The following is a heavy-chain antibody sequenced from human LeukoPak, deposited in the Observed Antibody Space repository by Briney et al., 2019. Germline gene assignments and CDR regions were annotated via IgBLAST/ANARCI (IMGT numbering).Heavy chain of an antibody. D-gene: IGHD3-10*01. Sequence: AASVKVSCKASGGTFSSYAISWVRQAPGQGLEWMGGIIPIFGTANYAQKFQGRVTITADESTSTAYMELSGLRSEDTAVYYCARSPDRWTKTYYYGSGSYDAFDIWGQGTMVTVSS. V-gene: IGHV1-69*13. CDR2: IIPIFGTA. CDR1: GGTFSSYA. CDR3: ARSPDRWTKTYYYGSGSYDAFDI. J-gene: IGHJ3*02.